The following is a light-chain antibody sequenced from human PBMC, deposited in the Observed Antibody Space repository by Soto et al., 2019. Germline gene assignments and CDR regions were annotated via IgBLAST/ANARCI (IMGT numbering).Light chain of an antibody. CDR3: HYYDDSPPFT. Sequence: TVLTQSPGTLSLSPGERATLSCRASHSISSRYLAWYQQKPGQAPRLLIYGASIRGAGIPATFSGSGSGTDFTLTISRLEPEDSAVYYCHYYDDSPPFTFGPGTKVDI. V-gene: IGKV3-20*01. J-gene: IGKJ3*01. CDR2: GAS. CDR1: HSISSRY.